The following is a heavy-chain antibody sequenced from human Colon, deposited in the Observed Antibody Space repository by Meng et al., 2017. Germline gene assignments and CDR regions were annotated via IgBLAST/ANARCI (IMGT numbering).Heavy chain of an antibody. CDR1: GGSFSGYY. CDR2: INHSGSI. Sequence: SETLSLTCAIYGGSFSGYYWSWIRQPPGKGLEWIGEINHSGSISYNPSLKSRLTISVDTSRNQMSLKLSSVTAADTAVYYCARGSIADRLANWGQGTLVTVSS. J-gene: IGHJ4*02. V-gene: IGHV4-34*01. CDR3: ARGSIADRLAN. D-gene: IGHD2-21*01.